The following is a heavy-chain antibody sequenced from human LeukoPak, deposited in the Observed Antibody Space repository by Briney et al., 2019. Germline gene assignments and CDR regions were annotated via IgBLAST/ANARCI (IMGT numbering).Heavy chain of an antibody. CDR1: GYTFTNFD. CDR2: TNPKTGNT. Sequence: ASVKVSCKASGYTFTNFDINWVRQATGQGLEWMGWTNPKTGNTGSAQKFQGRVTITGNTSISTAYMELSSLRSEDTAVYYCVRIYYSNAFDIWGQGTMVTVSS. D-gene: IGHD4-11*01. J-gene: IGHJ3*02. V-gene: IGHV1-8*01. CDR3: VRIYYSNAFDI.